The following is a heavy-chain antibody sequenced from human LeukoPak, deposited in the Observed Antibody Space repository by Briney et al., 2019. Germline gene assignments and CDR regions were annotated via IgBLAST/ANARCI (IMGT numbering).Heavy chain of an antibody. CDR3: AATGILSIVVFHKVDF. D-gene: IGHD3-22*01. CDR2: IYYSGST. J-gene: IGHJ1*01. V-gene: IGHV4-30-4*01. Sequence: SQTLSLTCTVSGGSISTDDNYCGRIRQPPGKGLEWIGYIYYSGSTYYNPSLKSPVTISVDTPKNQCQLKMSSVAAAEKAVSYCAATGILSIVVFHKVDFWSQGTLVTVSS. CDR1: GGSISTDDNY.